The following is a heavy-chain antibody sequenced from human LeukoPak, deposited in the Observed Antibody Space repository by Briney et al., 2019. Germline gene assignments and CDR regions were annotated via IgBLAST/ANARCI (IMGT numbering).Heavy chain of an antibody. CDR1: GGSISSSSYY. D-gene: IGHD5-24*01. Sequence: SETLSLTCTVPGGSISSSSYYWGWIRQPPGRGLEWIGSIYYSGSTYYNPSLKGRVTISVDTSKNQFALKLSSVTAADTAVYYCARGRWLQPFDYWGQGTLVTVSS. CDR3: ARGRWLQPFDY. CDR2: IYYSGST. J-gene: IGHJ4*02. V-gene: IGHV4-39*01.